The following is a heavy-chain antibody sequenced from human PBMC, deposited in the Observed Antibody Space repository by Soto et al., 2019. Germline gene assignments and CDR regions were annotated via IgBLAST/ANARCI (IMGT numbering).Heavy chain of an antibody. V-gene: IGHV3-33*01. J-gene: IGHJ6*02. CDR1: GFTFSSYG. CDR2: IWYDGSNK. Sequence: SLRLSCAASGFTFSSYGMHWVRQAPGKGLEWVAVIWYDGSNKYYADSVKGRFTISRDNSKNTLYLQMNSLRAEDTAVYYCASGFLELAAPDTYGMDVWGQGTTVTVSS. D-gene: IGHD6-6*01. CDR3: ASGFLELAAPDTYGMDV.